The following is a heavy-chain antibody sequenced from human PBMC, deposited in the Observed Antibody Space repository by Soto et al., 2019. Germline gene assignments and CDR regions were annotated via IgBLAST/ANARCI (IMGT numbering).Heavy chain of an antibody. J-gene: IGHJ6*02. CDR3: AKDFLLLPYYYSGMDV. D-gene: IGHD1-26*01. CDR1: GLTLSTSS. V-gene: IGHV3-30*18. CDR2: ISYDGSNK. Sequence: GGALRLSCAAFGLTLSTSSMNWVRQAPGRGLEWVAVISYDGSNKYYADSVKGRFTISRDNSKNTLYLQMNSLRAEDTAVYYCAKDFLLLPYYYSGMDVWGQGTTVTVSS.